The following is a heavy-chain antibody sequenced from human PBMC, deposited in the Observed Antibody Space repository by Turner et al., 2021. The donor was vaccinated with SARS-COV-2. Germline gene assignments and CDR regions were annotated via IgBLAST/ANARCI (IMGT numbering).Heavy chain of an antibody. V-gene: IGHV4-4*07. CDR1: GASISSFY. J-gene: IGHJ5*02. D-gene: IGHD6-13*01. Sequence: VLLQASGPGLVTPSETLSLTCNVPGASISSFYWNWLRQPAGEGLEWIGRFYAGATSNYNPALKSRVTMSIDTSNNQFSLQLTSVTAAYTAVYFCAREASGSSSWYSRWDRWGQGSLVTVSS. CDR3: AREASGSSSWYSRWDR. CDR2: FYAGATS.